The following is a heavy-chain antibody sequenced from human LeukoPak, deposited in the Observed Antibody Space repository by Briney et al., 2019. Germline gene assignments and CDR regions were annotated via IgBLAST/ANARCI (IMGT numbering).Heavy chain of an antibody. Sequence: SGPALVKPTQSLTLTCSFSGFSLSTKKMCVSWIRQPPGRALEWLALTDGDDDKYYRPSLKTRLTVSKDTSKNQVVLIMTNMDPVDTATYYCARTCSGSRDINFDYWGQGTLVTVSS. J-gene: IGHJ4*02. CDR1: GFSLSTKKMC. CDR2: TDGDDDK. V-gene: IGHV2-70*01. D-gene: IGHD6-13*01. CDR3: ARTCSGSRDINFDY.